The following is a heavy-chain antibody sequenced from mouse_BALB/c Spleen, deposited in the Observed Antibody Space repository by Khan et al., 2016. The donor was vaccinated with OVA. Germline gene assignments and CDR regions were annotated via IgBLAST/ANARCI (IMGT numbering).Heavy chain of an antibody. CDR2: INTNTGEP. J-gene: IGHJ4*01. Sequence: QIQLVQSGPELKKPGETVKISCKASGYTFTNYGLNWVMPAPGKGLQWLGWINTNTGEPTYAVDFKGRFAFSLETSARTAYLQINNLKNEDTATFFGSRPPYFSYVMVYWGQGTSVTVSS. V-gene: IGHV9-3-1*01. D-gene: IGHD2-10*01. CDR3: SRPPYFSYVMVY. CDR1: GYTFTNYG.